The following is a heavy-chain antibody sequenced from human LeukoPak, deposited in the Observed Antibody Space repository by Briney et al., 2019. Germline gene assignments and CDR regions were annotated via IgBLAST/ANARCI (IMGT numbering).Heavy chain of an antibody. CDR1: GYNFSNSW. V-gene: IGHV5-51*01. D-gene: IGHD3-10*01. CDR2: VYPGDSDT. J-gene: IGHJ4*02. Sequence: GESLKISCKGSGYNFSNSWIAWVRQMPGKGLEWMGIVYPGDSDTRYSPSFQGQVTISADKSISTAYLQWSSLTASDTAIYYCARAPTSPTFGSGSYFDYWGQGTLVTVSS. CDR3: ARAPTSPTFGSGSYFDY.